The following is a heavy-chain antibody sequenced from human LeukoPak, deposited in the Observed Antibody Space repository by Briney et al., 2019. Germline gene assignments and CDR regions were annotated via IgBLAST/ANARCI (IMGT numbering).Heavy chain of an antibody. D-gene: IGHD3-3*01. V-gene: IGHV4-39*01. CDR2: IYYSGTT. J-gene: IGHJ4*02. CDR3: AGHVGNGLLFFDY. CDR1: GGSISSSNYY. Sequence: SETLSLTCTVSGGSISSSNYYWGWIRQPPGKGLEWIGNIYYSGTTYYNPSLKSRVTISVDTSKNQFCLKLSSVTAADTAVYYCAGHVGNGLLFFDYWGQGTLVAVSS.